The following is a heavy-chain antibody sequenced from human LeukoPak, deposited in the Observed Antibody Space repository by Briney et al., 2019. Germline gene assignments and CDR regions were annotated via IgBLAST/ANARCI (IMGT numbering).Heavy chain of an antibody. V-gene: IGHV6-1*01. Sequence: SQTLSLTLAISVDRVSSNSPACNWITHSPSRALECLGSTYYRSNRYTDYAVYVKSRITINPDTSKNQFSLQLNSVTPEDTAVYYCARLGYSSSWTHFDYWGQGTLVTVSS. CDR3: ARLGYSSSWTHFDY. CDR1: VDRVSSNSPA. CDR2: TYYRSNRYT. J-gene: IGHJ4*02. D-gene: IGHD6-13*01.